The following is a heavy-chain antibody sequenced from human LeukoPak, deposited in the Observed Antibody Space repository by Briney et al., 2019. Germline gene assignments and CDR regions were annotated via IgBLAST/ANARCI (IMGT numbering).Heavy chain of an antibody. D-gene: IGHD2-2*02. Sequence: SQTLSLTCTVPGGSISSGGYYWSWIRQHPGKGLEWIGYIYYSGSTYYNPSLKSRVTISVDTSKNQFSLKLSSVTAADTAVYYCARLVVPAAIPEFWFDPWGQGTLVTVSS. CDR2: IYYSGST. V-gene: IGHV4-31*03. J-gene: IGHJ5*02. CDR3: ARLVVPAAIPEFWFDP. CDR1: GGSISSGGYY.